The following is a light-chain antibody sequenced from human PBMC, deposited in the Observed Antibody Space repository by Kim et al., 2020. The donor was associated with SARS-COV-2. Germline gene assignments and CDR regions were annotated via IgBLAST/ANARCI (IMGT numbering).Light chain of an antibody. V-gene: IGKV1-9*01. Sequence: IQLTQSPSSLSASVGDTVTITCRASQGINSNLAWYQQRPGKAPKLLIYSAFTLHSGVPSRFSGSGSGTDFTLTITSLQPEDFATYHCQQHHSFPLTFGGGTKVDIK. CDR3: QQHHSFPLT. CDR2: SAF. CDR1: QGINSN. J-gene: IGKJ4*01.